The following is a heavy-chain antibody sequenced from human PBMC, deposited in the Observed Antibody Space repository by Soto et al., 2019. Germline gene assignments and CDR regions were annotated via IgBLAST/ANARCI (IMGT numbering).Heavy chain of an antibody. CDR1: GYTFTSYG. D-gene: IGHD5-12*01. CDR3: ARDVTVDIVATTFGATYYYYGMAV. J-gene: IGHJ6*02. V-gene: IGHV1-18*01. CDR2: ISAYNGNT. Sequence: ASVKVSCKASGYTFTSYGISWVRQAPGQGLEWMGWISAYNGNTNYAQKLQGRVTMTTDTSTSTAYMELRSLRSDDTAVYYCARDVTVDIVATTFGATYYYYGMAVWGQGTTVTVSS.